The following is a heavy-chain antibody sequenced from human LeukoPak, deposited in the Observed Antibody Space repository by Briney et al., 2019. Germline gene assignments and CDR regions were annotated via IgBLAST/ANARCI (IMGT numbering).Heavy chain of an antibody. D-gene: IGHD4-17*01. CDR2: ISGSGGST. V-gene: IGHV3-23*01. CDR1: GFTFSSYA. Sequence: GGSLRLSCAASGFTFSSYAMTWVRQAPGKGLEWVSAISGSGGSTYYADSIKSQFTISRDNSKNTLYLQMNSLRAEDTAVYYCAKATVTSITIFDYWGQGTLVTVSS. CDR3: AKATVTSITIFDY. J-gene: IGHJ4*02.